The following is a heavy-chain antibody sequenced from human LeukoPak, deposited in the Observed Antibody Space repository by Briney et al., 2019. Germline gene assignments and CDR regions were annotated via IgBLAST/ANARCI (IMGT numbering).Heavy chain of an antibody. CDR1: GYSISSGYY. CDR2: IYHSGIT. Sequence: SETLSLTCAVSGYSISSGYYWGWIRQPPGKGLEWIGSIYHSGITYYNPSLKSRVTISVDTSNNHFSLKLSSVTAADTGVYYCARERASNNHDNWFDPWGQGTLVTVS. J-gene: IGHJ5*02. CDR3: ARERASNNHDNWFDP. V-gene: IGHV4-38-2*01.